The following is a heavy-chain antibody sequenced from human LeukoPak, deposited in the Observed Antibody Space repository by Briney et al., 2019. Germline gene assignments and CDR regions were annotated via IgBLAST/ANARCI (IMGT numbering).Heavy chain of an antibody. Sequence: PSETLSLTCAVYGGSFSGYYWSWIRQPPGKGLEWIGEINHSGSTNYNPSLKSRVTISVDTSKNQFSLKLSSVTAADTAVYYCAGDYGDYGGAFDIWGQGTMVTVSS. V-gene: IGHV4-34*01. CDR3: AGDYGDYGGAFDI. CDR1: GGSFSGYY. D-gene: IGHD4-17*01. J-gene: IGHJ3*02. CDR2: INHSGST.